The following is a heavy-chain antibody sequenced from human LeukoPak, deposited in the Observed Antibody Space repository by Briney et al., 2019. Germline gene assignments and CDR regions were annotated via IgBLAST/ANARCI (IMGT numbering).Heavy chain of an antibody. Sequence: GASVKVSCKASGYTFTSYAMNWVRQAPGQGLEWMGWINTNTGNPTYAQGFTGRFVFSLDTSVSTAYLQISSLKAEDTAVYYCARDLPGLQRQHWFDPWGQGTLVTVSS. J-gene: IGHJ5*02. V-gene: IGHV7-4-1*02. CDR1: GYTFTSYA. CDR3: ARDLPGLQRQHWFDP. D-gene: IGHD6-25*01. CDR2: INTNTGNP.